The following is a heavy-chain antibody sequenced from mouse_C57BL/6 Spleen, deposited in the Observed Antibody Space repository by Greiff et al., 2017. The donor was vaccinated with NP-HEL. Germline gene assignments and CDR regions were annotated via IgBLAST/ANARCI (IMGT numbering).Heavy chain of an antibody. J-gene: IGHJ2*01. CDR1: GYAFSSSW. V-gene: IGHV1-82*01. CDR3: TRDSSGYVY. CDR2: IYPGDGDT. D-gene: IGHD3-2*02. Sequence: QVQLQQSGPELVKPGASVKISCKASGYAFSSSWMNWVKQRPGKGLEWIGRIYPGDGDTSYNQKFKGKAKLTAVTSASTAYMELSSLTNEDSAVYYCTRDSSGYVYWGQGTTLTVSS.